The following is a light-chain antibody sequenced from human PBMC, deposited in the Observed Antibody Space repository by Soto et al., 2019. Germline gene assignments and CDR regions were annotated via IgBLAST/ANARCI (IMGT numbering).Light chain of an antibody. CDR3: QQYGNSPQT. CDR1: QSVSSIY. Sequence: EIVLTQSPGTLSLSPGERATLSCRASQSVSSIYVAWYQQKPGQTPKLLIYEASTRATGIPDRFSGSGSGTDYTLTIDRLEPEDFAVYYCQQYGNSPQTFGQGTKVDIK. J-gene: IGKJ1*01. V-gene: IGKV3-20*01. CDR2: EAS.